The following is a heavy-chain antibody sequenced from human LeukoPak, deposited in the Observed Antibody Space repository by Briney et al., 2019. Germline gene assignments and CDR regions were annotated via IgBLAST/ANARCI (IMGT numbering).Heavy chain of an antibody. CDR1: GGTFSSYA. CDR2: IIPIFGTA. CDR3: ARSGLSEFTGYYYMDV. V-gene: IGHV1-69*05. Sequence: GASVEVSCKASGGTFSSYAISWVRQAPGQGLEWMGGIIPIFGTANYAQKFQGRVTITTDESTSTAYMELSSLRSEDTAVYYCARSGLSEFTGYYYMDVWGKGTTVTVSS. D-gene: IGHD2-8*02. J-gene: IGHJ6*03.